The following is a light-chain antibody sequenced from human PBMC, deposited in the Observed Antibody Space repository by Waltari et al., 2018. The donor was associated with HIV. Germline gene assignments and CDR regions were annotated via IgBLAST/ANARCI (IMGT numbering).Light chain of an antibody. CDR3: QVWDSSSDQWV. V-gene: IGLV3-21*04. Sequence: SYVLTQPPSVSAAPRRSARITCGGKNIGNKSVHWYRQKPGQAPMLVIYYDNDRPSGIPERFSGSNSENTATLTISRVDVGDEADYYCQVWDSSSDQWVFGGGTKLTVL. CDR2: YDN. J-gene: IGLJ3*02. CDR1: NIGNKS.